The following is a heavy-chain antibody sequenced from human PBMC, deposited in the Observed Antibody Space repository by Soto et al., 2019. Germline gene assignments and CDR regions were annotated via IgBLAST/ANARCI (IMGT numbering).Heavy chain of an antibody. CDR2: ISGSGGST. CDR3: AKDPQQQPWLTDY. V-gene: IGHV3-23*01. D-gene: IGHD6-13*01. Sequence: EVQLLESGGGLVQPGGSLRLSCAASGFTFSSYAMSWVRQAAGKGLEWVSAISGSGGSTYYADSVKGRFTISRDNSKNTLYLQMNSLRVADTAVYSCAKDPQQQPWLTDYWGQGTLVTVSS. J-gene: IGHJ4*02. CDR1: GFTFSSYA.